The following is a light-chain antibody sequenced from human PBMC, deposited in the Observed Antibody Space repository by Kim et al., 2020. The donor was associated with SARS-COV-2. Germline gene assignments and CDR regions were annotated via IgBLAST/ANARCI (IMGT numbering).Light chain of an antibody. J-gene: IGLJ3*02. CDR2: YDS. Sequence: SYELTQPPSVSVAPGKTARITCGGNNIGSKSVHWYQQKPGQAPVLVIYYDSDRPSGIPERFSGSNSENTATLSISRAEAGDEAEYYCQVWDSSNDQGVFG. CDR3: QVWDSSNDQGV. CDR1: NIGSKS. V-gene: IGLV3-21*04.